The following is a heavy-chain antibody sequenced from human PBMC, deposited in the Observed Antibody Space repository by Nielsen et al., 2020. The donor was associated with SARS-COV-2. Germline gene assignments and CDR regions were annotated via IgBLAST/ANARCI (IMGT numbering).Heavy chain of an antibody. Sequence: WIRQPPGKGLEWVSVIYSGGSTYYADSVKGRFTISRDNSKNTLYLQMNSLRAEDTAVYYCAAYYASGSYSSGSSNYYYYGKDVWGQGTTVTVSS. D-gene: IGHD3-10*01. CDR2: IYSGGST. V-gene: IGHV3-66*01. CDR3: AAYYASGSYSSGSSNYYYYGKDV. J-gene: IGHJ6*02.